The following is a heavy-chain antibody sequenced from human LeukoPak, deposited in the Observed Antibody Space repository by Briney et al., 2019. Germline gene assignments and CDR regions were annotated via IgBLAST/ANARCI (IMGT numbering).Heavy chain of an antibody. D-gene: IGHD1-7*01. CDR2: IIPTYRTP. CDR1: GTYGRHG. CDR3: ARGATGTTFYHRLDP. J-gene: IGHJ5*02. Sequence: GTYGRHGRKGVRQACWQELERIGGIIPTYRTPTYAERFQGRVTITTDDSTSTVYMEVSSLRSEDTAVYYCARGATGTTFYHRLDPWGQGTLVTVSS. V-gene: IGHV1-69*05.